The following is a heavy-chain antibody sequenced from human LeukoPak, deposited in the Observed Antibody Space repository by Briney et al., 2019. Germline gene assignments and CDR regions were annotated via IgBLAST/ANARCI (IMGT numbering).Heavy chain of an antibody. D-gene: IGHD1-1*01. CDR3: ARGGSTGTNLNWVDP. CDR2: IYYSGST. J-gene: IGHJ5*02. CDR1: GGSISSYY. Sequence: SETLSLTCTVSGGSISSYYWSWIRQPPGKGLEWIGYIYYSGSTNYNPSLKSRVTISVDTSKNQFSLKLSSVTAADTAVYYCARGGSTGTNLNWVDPWGQGTLVTVSS. V-gene: IGHV4-59*01.